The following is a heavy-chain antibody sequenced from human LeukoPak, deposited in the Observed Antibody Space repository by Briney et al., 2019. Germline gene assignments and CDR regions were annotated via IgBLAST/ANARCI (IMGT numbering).Heavy chain of an antibody. V-gene: IGHV4-59*08. CDR2: VYYSGRT. J-gene: IGHJ6*02. CDR3: ARRAFSYYGMDV. CDR1: GGSINSYY. Sequence: PSETLSLTCTGSGGSINSYYWSWIRQPPGKGLEWIGYVYYSGRTNYNPSLKSRVTISVDTSKNQFSLNLSSVTAADTAVYFCARRAFSYYGMDVWGQGTTVTVSS.